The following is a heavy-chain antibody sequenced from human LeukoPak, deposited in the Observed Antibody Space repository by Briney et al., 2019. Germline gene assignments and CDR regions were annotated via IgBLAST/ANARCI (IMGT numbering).Heavy chain of an antibody. D-gene: IGHD4-17*01. Sequence: GGSLRLSCAASGFTFSSYEMKWFRQAPGEGLEWVSSISSSGANIFYTDSVKGRFTISRDNAKKSLYLQMNSLRAEDTAVYYCARHGDGFYYGMDVWGQGTTVTVSS. CDR1: GFTFSSYE. CDR3: ARHGDGFYYGMDV. J-gene: IGHJ6*02. CDR2: ISSSGANI. V-gene: IGHV3-48*03.